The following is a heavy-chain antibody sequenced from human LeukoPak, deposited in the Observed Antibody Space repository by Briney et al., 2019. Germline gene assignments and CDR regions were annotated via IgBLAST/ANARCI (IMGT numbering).Heavy chain of an antibody. CDR2: ITGSSSYI. D-gene: IGHD1-26*01. Sequence: PGGSLRLSCAASGFTFSTYNMNWVRQAPGRGLEWVSSITGSSSYISYADSVKGRFTISRDNAKNSLYLQMNSLRAEDTAVYYCTTVTGVGGARRGGQGTLATVSS. J-gene: IGHJ4*02. V-gene: IGHV3-21*03. CDR1: GFTFSTYN. CDR3: TTVTGVGGARR.